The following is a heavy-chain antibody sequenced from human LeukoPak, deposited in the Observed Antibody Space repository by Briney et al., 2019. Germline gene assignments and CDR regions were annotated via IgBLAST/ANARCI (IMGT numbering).Heavy chain of an antibody. CDR3: ARISYGGQFDY. V-gene: IGHV3-30*03. D-gene: IGHD4-23*01. CDR2: ISYDGSNK. Sequence: QPGRSLRLSCVASGFTFSSYGMHWVRQAPGKGLEWVAVISYDGSNKYYADSVKGRFTISRDNSKNTLYLQMNSLRAEDTAVYYCARISYGGQFDYWGQGTLVTVSS. CDR1: GFTFSSYG. J-gene: IGHJ4*02.